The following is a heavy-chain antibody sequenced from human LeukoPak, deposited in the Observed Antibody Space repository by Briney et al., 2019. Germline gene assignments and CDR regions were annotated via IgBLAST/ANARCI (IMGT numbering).Heavy chain of an antibody. Sequence: GDSLRLSCAASGFTFSSYGMHWVRQAPGKGLEWVAVISYDGSNKYYADSVKGRFTISRDNSKNTLYLQMNSLRAEDTAVYYCASSQGCSGGSCYSVGMDVWGQGTTVTVSS. CDR2: ISYDGSNK. CDR3: ASSQGCSGGSCYSVGMDV. CDR1: GFTFSSYG. D-gene: IGHD2-15*01. V-gene: IGHV3-30*03. J-gene: IGHJ6*02.